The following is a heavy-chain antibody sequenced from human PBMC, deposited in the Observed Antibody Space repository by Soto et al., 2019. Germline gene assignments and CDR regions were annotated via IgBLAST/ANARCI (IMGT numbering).Heavy chain of an antibody. CDR3: ARVHSSSSVFGY. V-gene: IGHV4-31*03. CDR2: IYYSGST. D-gene: IGHD6-6*01. J-gene: IGHJ4*02. CDR1: GGSISSGGYY. Sequence: TLSLTCTVSGGSISSGGYYWSWIRQHPGKGLEWIGYIYYSGSTYYNPSLKSRVTISVDTPKNQFSLKLSSVTAADTAVYYCARVHSSSSVFGYWGQGTLVTVSS.